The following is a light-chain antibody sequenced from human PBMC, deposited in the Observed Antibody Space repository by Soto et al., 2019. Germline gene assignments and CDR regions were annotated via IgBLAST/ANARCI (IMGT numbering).Light chain of an antibody. CDR1: RGIIDY. V-gene: IGKV1-27*01. Sequence: DIQMTQSPSSLSASVGDRVTITCRASRGIIDYVAWFQQKPGKAPKLLIYAASTPQSGVPSRFSGSGSGTDFTLTISSLQPEDVATYYCQKYNTAPQTFGQGTKVEIK. J-gene: IGKJ1*01. CDR2: AAS. CDR3: QKYNTAPQT.